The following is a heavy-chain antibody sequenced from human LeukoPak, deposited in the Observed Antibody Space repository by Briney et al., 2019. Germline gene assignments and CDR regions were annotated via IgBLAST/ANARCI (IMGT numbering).Heavy chain of an antibody. CDR1: QFTFSNYS. CDR2: ISSSGSSI. V-gene: IGHV3-48*04. D-gene: IGHD2/OR15-2a*01. CDR3: ARAVNNAFDI. J-gene: IGHJ3*02. Sequence: PGGSLRLSCAASQFTFSNYSMSWVRQAPGKGLEWISYISSSGSSIYYADSVKGRFTISRDNAKNSLYLQMNSLRAEDTAVYYCARAVNNAFDIWGQGTMVTVSS.